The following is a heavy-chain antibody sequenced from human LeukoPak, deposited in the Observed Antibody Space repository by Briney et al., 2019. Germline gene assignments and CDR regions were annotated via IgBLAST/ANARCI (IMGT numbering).Heavy chain of an antibody. CDR1: GFTFSSHW. D-gene: IGHD1-26*01. V-gene: IGHV3-74*01. J-gene: IGHJ4*02. CDR2: INSDESST. Sequence: GGSLRLSCAASGFTFSSHWMPWVRHAPGKGLVWVSNINSDESSTYYADSVKGRFTISRDNAKNTLYLQMNSLRADDTAVYYCARGHLGALDYWGQGTLVTVSS. CDR3: ARGHLGALDY.